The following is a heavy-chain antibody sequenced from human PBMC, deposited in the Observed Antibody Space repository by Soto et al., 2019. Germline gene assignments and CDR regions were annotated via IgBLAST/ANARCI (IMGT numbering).Heavy chain of an antibody. D-gene: IGHD3-3*01. Sequence: PGGSLRLSCAASGFTFRSYSINWVRQAPGKGLEWVSSISSSSSYIYYADSVKGRFTISRDNAKNSLYLQMNSLRAEDTAVYYCARDSTIFGVVNYYYYYGMDVWGQGTTVTVSS. CDR1: GFTFRSYS. CDR2: ISSSSSYI. V-gene: IGHV3-21*01. J-gene: IGHJ6*02. CDR3: ARDSTIFGVVNYYYYYGMDV.